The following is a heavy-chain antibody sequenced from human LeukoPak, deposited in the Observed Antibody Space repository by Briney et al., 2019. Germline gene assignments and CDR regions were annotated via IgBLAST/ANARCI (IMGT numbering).Heavy chain of an antibody. J-gene: IGHJ6*02. CDR3: ARDRIVVVPAAISPNYYYYDMDV. CDR1: GGSVSSGSYY. CDR2: IYYSGST. V-gene: IGHV4-61*01. Sequence: SETLSLTCTVSGGSVSSGSYYWSWIRQPPGKGLEWIGYIYYSGSTNYNPSLKSRVTISVDTSKNQFSLKLSSVTAADTAVYYCARDRIVVVPAAISPNYYYYDMDVWGQGTTVTVSS. D-gene: IGHD2-2*01.